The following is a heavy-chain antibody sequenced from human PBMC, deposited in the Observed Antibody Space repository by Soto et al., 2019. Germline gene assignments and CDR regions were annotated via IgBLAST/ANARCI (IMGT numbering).Heavy chain of an antibody. Sequence: SVKVSCKASGGTFSSYAISWVRQAPGQGLEWMGGIIPIFGTTNYAQKFQGRVTITADESTSTAYMELSSLRSEDTAVYYCARDPVYYDILTGYYSNNWFDPWGQGTLVTVSS. CDR3: ARDPVYYDILTGYYSNNWFDP. V-gene: IGHV1-69*13. D-gene: IGHD3-9*01. CDR2: IIPIFGTT. J-gene: IGHJ5*02. CDR1: GGTFSSYA.